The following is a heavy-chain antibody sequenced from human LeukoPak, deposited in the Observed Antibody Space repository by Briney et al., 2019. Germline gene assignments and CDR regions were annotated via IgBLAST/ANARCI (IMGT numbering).Heavy chain of an antibody. Sequence: GGSLRLSCAVSGFILSANYMTWIRQAPGKGLECVSVLYSGGSTYYPDSVKGRFTITRDNSNNTLYLQMNSLRAEDTAVYYCARKTMPRGVNWGQGTLVTVSS. D-gene: IGHD3-10*01. CDR2: LYSGGST. V-gene: IGHV3-66*01. J-gene: IGHJ4*02. CDR1: GFILSANY. CDR3: ARKTMPRGVN.